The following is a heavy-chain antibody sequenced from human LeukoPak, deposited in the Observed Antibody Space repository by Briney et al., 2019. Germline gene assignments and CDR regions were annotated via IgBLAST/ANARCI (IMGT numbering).Heavy chain of an antibody. CDR1: GYSISSGYY. J-gene: IGHJ5*02. D-gene: IGHD5-18*01. Sequence: PSETLSLTCAVSGYSISSGYYWGWIRQPPGKGLEWIGNIHHSGSTYYNASLKSRVTISVDTSKNQFSLKLSSVTAADTAVYYCARDRSRYSYGYGAWFDPWGQGTLVTVSS. CDR2: IHHSGST. CDR3: ARDRSRYSYGYGAWFDP. V-gene: IGHV4-38-2*02.